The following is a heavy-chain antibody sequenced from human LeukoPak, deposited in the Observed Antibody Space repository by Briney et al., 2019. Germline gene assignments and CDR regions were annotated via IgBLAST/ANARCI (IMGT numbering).Heavy chain of an antibody. CDR2: IYYSGST. J-gene: IGHJ4*02. Sequence: PSETLSLTCTVSGGSITTTNYLWGWIPQPPGKGLEWIGSIYYSGSTFYNPSLKSRVTISVDTSKNQFSLKLTSMTAADTAVYYCARRGYNYGVDYWGQGTLVTVSS. CDR3: ARRGYNYGVDY. D-gene: IGHD5-18*01. V-gene: IGHV4-39*01. CDR1: GGSITTTNYL.